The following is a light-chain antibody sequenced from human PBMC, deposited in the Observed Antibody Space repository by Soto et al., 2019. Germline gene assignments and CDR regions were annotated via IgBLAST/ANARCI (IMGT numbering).Light chain of an antibody. J-gene: IGLJ2*01. Sequence: QSVLTQPPSASGTPGQRVTISCSGSSSNIGTYTVNWYQQLPGTAPKLLIYSTHQRPSGVPDRFSGSKSGTSASLAISGLQSEDEGDYYCAAWDDRLNGQGVFGGGTKLTVL. CDR2: STH. V-gene: IGLV1-44*01. CDR1: SSNIGTYT. CDR3: AAWDDRLNGQGV.